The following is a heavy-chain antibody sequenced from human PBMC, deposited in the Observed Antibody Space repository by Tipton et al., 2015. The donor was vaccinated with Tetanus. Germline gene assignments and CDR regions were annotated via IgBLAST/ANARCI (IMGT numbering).Heavy chain of an antibody. CDR3: ARGIAAAGTGGGFDP. V-gene: IGHV1-2*02. Sequence: QMQLVQSGAEVKKPGASVKVSCKASGYTFTGYYMHWVRQAPGQGLEWMGWINPNSGGTNYAQKFQGRVTVTRATSISTAYMELSRLRSDDTAVYYCARGIAAAGTGGGFDPWGQGTLVTVSS. D-gene: IGHD6-13*01. CDR1: GYTFTGYY. CDR2: INPNSGGT. J-gene: IGHJ5*02.